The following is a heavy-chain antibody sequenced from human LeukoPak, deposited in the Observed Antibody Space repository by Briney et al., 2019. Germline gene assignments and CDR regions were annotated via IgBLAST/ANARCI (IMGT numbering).Heavy chain of an antibody. CDR2: IYYAGGTT. CDR3: ARDYLAGGGWFDP. Sequence: PSETLSLTCTVSGGSISNYYWSWIRQPPGKGLEWIGCIYYAGGTTNYNPSLKGRVTISVDTSKNQFSLKLSSVTAADTAVYYCARDYLAGGGWFDPWGQGTLVTVSS. CDR1: GGSISNYY. V-gene: IGHV4-59*01. J-gene: IGHJ5*02. D-gene: IGHD3-10*01.